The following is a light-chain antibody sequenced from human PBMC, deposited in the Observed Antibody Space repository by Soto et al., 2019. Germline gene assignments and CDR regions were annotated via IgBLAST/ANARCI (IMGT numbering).Light chain of an antibody. V-gene: IGKV3-15*01. CDR2: GAS. CDR1: QSVNSN. CDR3: QQYNDWPRT. J-gene: IGKJ4*01. Sequence: EIVMTQSPATLSVSPGERATLSCRASQSVNSNLAWYQQKPGQAPRILIYGASTRATAIPARFSGSGSGTEFTLTISSLQSEDFPLYYCQQYNDWPRTFGGGTKVDIK.